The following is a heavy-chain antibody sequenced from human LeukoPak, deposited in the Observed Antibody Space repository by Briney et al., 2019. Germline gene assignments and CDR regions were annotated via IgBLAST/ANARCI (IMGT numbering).Heavy chain of an antibody. CDR2: ISGSGGST. V-gene: IGHV3-23*01. D-gene: IGHD1-20*01. Sequence: TGGSLRLPCAASGFTFSSYAMSWVRQAPGKGLEWVSAISGSGGSTYYADSVKGRFTISRDNSKNTVYLQMNSLRAEDAAVYYCAKVLSGSQDYWGQGTLVTVFS. J-gene: IGHJ4*02. CDR3: AKVLSGSQDY. CDR1: GFTFSSYA.